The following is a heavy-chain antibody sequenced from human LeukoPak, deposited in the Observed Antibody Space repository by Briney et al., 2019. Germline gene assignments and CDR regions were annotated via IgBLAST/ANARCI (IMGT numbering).Heavy chain of an antibody. Sequence: GESLKISCKGSGYSFTSYWIGWVRHMPGKGLEWMGIIYPGDSDTRYSPSFQGQVTISADKSISTAYLQWSSLKASDTAMYYCARVGGSSLIDNWFDPWGQGTLVTVSS. CDR1: GYSFTSYW. CDR3: ARVGGSSLIDNWFDP. CDR2: IYPGDSDT. J-gene: IGHJ5*02. V-gene: IGHV5-51*01. D-gene: IGHD6-13*01.